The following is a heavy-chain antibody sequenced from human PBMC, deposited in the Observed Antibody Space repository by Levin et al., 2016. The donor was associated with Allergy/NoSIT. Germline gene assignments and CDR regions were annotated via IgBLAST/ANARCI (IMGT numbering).Heavy chain of an antibody. J-gene: IGHJ6*02. D-gene: IGHD6-25*01. CDR2: IYYSGST. V-gene: IGHV4-39*01. Sequence: SETLSLTCTVSGGSISSSSYYWGWIRQPPGKGLEWIGSIYYSGSTYYNPSLKSRVTISVDTSKNQFSLKLSSVTAADTAVYYCARHFNPLSRGGSGIYYGMDVWGQGTTVTVSS. CDR1: GGSISSSSYY. CDR3: ARHFNPLSRGGSGIYYGMDV.